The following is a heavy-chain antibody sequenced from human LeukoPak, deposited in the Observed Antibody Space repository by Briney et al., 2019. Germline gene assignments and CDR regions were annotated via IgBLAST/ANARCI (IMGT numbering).Heavy chain of an antibody. CDR2: ISWKSGSI. J-gene: IGHJ3*01. V-gene: IGHV3-9*01. D-gene: IGHD4-23*01. Sequence: PGRSLRLSCAAPGFRFDDYSMHWVRQAPGKGLEWVSGISWKSGSIGYADSVKGRFTISRDNAKSSLYLQMNSLRPEDTALYYCAKDRTTVAIGAFDVWGQGTMVSVSS. CDR3: AKDRTTVAIGAFDV. CDR1: GFRFDDYS.